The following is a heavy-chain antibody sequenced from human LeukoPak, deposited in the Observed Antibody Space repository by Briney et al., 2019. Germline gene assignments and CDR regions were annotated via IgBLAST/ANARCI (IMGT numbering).Heavy chain of an antibody. CDR2: IYHSGST. J-gene: IGHJ3*02. CDR3: ARDYSSTNAFDI. Sequence: SETLSLTCTVSGYSISSGYYWSWIRQPPGKGLEWIGSIYHSGSTYYNPSLKSRVTISVDTSKNQFSLKLSSVTAADTAVYYCARDYSSTNAFDIWGQGTMVTVSS. V-gene: IGHV4-38-2*02. D-gene: IGHD6-13*01. CDR1: GYSISSGYY.